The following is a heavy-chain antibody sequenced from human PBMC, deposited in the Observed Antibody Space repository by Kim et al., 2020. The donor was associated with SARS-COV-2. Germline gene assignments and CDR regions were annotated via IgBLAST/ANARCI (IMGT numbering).Heavy chain of an antibody. CDR3: ARGGYYYDSSGYDD. D-gene: IGHD3-22*01. Sequence: ADSVKGRFTISRDNSKNTLYLKMNSLRAEDTAVYYCARGGYYYDSSGYDDWGQGTLVTVSS. J-gene: IGHJ4*02. V-gene: IGHV3-30*01.